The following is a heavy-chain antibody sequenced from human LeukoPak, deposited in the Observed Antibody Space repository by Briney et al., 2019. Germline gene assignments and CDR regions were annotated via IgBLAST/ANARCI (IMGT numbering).Heavy chain of an antibody. CDR1: GFTFSSYA. J-gene: IGHJ4*02. CDR3: ARDFRVEATNHDY. V-gene: IGHV3-30-3*01. CDR2: ISYDGSNK. D-gene: IGHD1-26*01. Sequence: PGGSLRLSCAASGFTFSSYAMHWVRQAPGKGLEWVAVISYDGSNKYYADSVKGRFTISRDNSKNTLYLQMNSLRAEDTAVYYCARDFRVEATNHDYWGQGTLVTVSS.